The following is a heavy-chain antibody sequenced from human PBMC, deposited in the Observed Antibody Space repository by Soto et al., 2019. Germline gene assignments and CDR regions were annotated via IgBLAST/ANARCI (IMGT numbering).Heavy chain of an antibody. CDR2: IYPGDSDT. CDR1: GYSFTSYW. CDR3: ARHGNSDYGSGSYFAPPRRDYYYYYGMDV. Sequence: GESLKISCKGSGYSFTSYWIGRVRQMPGKGLEWMGIIYPGDSDTRYSPPFQGQVTIPADKSISTAYPQWNRLKASDTAMYYCARHGNSDYGSGSYFAPPRRDYYYYYGMDVWGEGITVTVS. J-gene: IGHJ6*02. V-gene: IGHV5-51*01. D-gene: IGHD3-10*01.